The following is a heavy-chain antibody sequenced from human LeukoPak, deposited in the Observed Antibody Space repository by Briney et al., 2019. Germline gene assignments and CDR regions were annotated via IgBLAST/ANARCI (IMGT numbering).Heavy chain of an antibody. J-gene: IGHJ4*02. CDR1: GFTYSDFH. D-gene: IGHD6-13*01. CDR3: ACPYRSRFDY. V-gene: IGHV3-11*01. CDR2: ITNSGSDI. Sequence: PGGSLRLSCVVSGFTYSDFHISWPTRPPGRGREGFSYITNSGSDIEYADSVKGRFTISWDNAKKSLYLEMNTLRAEDTAIYYCACPYRSRFDYWGQGTLVTVSS.